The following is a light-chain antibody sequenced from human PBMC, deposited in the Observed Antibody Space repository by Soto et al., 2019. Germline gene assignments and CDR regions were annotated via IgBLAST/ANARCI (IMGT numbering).Light chain of an antibody. V-gene: IGKV3-20*01. CDR3: QQYGSSPRT. Sequence: VLTQSPGTLSLSPGERATLSCRASQSVSSSYLAWYQQKPGQAPRLLIYGASSRATGIPDRFSGSGSGTDFSLTISRLEPEDFAVYYCQQYGSSPRTFGQGTKREIK. CDR2: GAS. CDR1: QSVSSSY. J-gene: IGKJ2*01.